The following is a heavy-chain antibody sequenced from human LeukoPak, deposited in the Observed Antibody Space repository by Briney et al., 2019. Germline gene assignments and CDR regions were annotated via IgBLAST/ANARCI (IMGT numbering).Heavy chain of an antibody. V-gene: IGHV1-8*03. D-gene: IGHD3-10*01. Sequence: ASVKVSCKASGYTFTSYDINWVRQATGQGLEWMGWMNPNSGNTGYAQKFQGRVTITRNTSISTAYMELSSLRSDDTAVYYCARGDKKENLSGPSGYFDPWGQGSLVTVSS. CDR1: GYTFTSYD. CDR2: MNPNSGNT. CDR3: ARGDKKENLSGPSGYFDP. J-gene: IGHJ5*02.